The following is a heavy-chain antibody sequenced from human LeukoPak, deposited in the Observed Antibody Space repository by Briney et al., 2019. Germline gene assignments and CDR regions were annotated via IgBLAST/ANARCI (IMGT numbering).Heavy chain of an antibody. J-gene: IGHJ6*03. CDR1: GGPFSDYT. CDR2: ISSSSSTI. V-gene: IGHV3-48*01. CDR3: ARGGRYYYYMDV. Sequence: GESLRLSCAASGGPFSDYTMNWVRQAPGKGLEWVSYISSSSSTIYYADSEKGRFTISRDNDKNSLYLQMNSLRAEDTAVYYCARGGRYYYYMDVWGKGTTVTVSS.